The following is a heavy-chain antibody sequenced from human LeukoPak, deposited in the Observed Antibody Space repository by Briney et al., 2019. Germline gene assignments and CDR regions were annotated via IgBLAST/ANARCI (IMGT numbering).Heavy chain of an antibody. CDR2: ISYDGSNK. Sequence: GGSLRLSCEASGFTFSSYGMHWVRQAPGKGLEWVAVISYDGSNKYYADSVKGRFTISRDNSKNTLYLQMNSLRAEDTAVYYCAKVEARGYCSSTSCGLDYYYYYYGMDVWGKGTTVTVSS. D-gene: IGHD2-2*01. V-gene: IGHV3-30*18. CDR3: AKVEARGYCSSTSCGLDYYYYYYGMDV. CDR1: GFTFSSYG. J-gene: IGHJ6*04.